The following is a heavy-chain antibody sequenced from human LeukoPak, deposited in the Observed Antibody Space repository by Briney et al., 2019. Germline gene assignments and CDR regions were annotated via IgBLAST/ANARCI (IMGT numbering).Heavy chain of an antibody. Sequence: ASVKVSCKASGYTFTSYYMHWVRQAPGQGLEWMGIINPSGGSTSYAQKFQGRVTMTRDTSTSTVYMELGSLRSEDTAVYYCARWGIRQAYDYWGQGTLVTVSS. CDR3: ARWGIRQAYDY. CDR1: GYTFTSYY. J-gene: IGHJ4*02. CDR2: INPSGGST. V-gene: IGHV1-46*01. D-gene: IGHD3-16*01.